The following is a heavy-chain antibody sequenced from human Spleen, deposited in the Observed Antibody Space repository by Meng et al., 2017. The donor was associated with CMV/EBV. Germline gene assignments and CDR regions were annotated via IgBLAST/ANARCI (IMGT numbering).Heavy chain of an antibody. CDR1: GFSLTTGSSGMG. D-gene: IGHD6-13*01. J-gene: IGHJ4*02. CDR3: ARIHPDYSSSWPFDY. V-gene: IGHV2-5*01. Sequence: SGPTLVKPTQTLTLTCTFSGFSLTTGSSGMGVGWIRQPPGKALEWLAVIYWNDDKRYSPTLKSRLTVTKDTSENQVVLTMTNMDPVDTATYYCARIHPDYSSSWPFDYWGQGTLVTVSS. CDR2: IYWNDDK.